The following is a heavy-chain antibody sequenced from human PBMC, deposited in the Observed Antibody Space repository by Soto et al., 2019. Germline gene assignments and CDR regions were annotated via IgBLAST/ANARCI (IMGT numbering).Heavy chain of an antibody. CDR1: GGSFSVYY. J-gene: IGHJ6*02. Sequence: SETLSLTCAVYGGSFSVYYWSWLRQPPGTGLEWIGEINHSGSTNYNPSLKSRVTISVDTSKNQFSLKLSSVTAADTAVYYCARCGNSGSYYGYYYYYGMDVWGQGTTVTVS. CDR3: ARCGNSGSYYGYYYYYGMDV. D-gene: IGHD1-26*01. V-gene: IGHV4-34*01. CDR2: INHSGST.